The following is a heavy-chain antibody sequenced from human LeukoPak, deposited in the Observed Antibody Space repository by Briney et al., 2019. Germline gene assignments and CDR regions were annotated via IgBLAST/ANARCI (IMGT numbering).Heavy chain of an antibody. Sequence: PSETLSLTCTVSGGSINNYYWSWIRQPAGKGLEWIGLIYSSGSTSYNPSLKSRVTMSVDTSKKQFSLRLSSVTAADTAVYYCARTPIYYFDNSGYYNWGQGPLVTVSS. D-gene: IGHD3-22*01. J-gene: IGHJ4*02. CDR3: ARTPIYYFDNSGYYN. V-gene: IGHV4-4*07. CDR2: IYSSGST. CDR1: GGSINNYY.